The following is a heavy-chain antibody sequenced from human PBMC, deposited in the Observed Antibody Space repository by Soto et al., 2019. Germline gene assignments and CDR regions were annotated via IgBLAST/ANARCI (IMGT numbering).Heavy chain of an antibody. J-gene: IGHJ6*02. CDR1: GFTVSSNY. V-gene: IGHV3-53*01. D-gene: IGHD3-3*01. Sequence: GGSLRLSCAASGFTVSSNYMSWVRQAPGKGLEWVSVIYSGGSTYYADSVKGRFTISRDNSKNTLYLQMNSLRAEDTAVYYCARESQLRSGLYGMDVWGQGTTVTVSS. CDR2: IYSGGST. CDR3: ARESQLRSGLYGMDV.